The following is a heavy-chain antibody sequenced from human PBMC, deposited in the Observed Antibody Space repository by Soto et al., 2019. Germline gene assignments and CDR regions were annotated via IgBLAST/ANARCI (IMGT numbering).Heavy chain of an antibody. Sequence: GWSLRLSCAASGFTFSYYSMNWVRQAPGKGLEWVSFISSGSEYRYYADSVKGRFNISRENAKNSLYLQLNSLRAEDTAVYYCTRDRQLVQDWFDPWGQGTLVTASS. D-gene: IGHD6-13*01. CDR3: TRDRQLVQDWFDP. J-gene: IGHJ5*02. V-gene: IGHV3-21*01. CDR1: GFTFSYYS. CDR2: ISSGSEYR.